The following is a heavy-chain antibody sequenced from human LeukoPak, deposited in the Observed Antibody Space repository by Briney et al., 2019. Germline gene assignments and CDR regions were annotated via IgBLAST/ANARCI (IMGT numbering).Heavy chain of an antibody. CDR1: GFTFSSYA. CDR2: ISGSGGST. D-gene: IGHD6-13*01. V-gene: IGHV3-23*01. Sequence: SGGSLRLSCAASGFTFSSYAMSWVRQAPGKGLEWVSAISGSGGSTYYADSVKGRFTISRDNSKNTLYLQMNSLRAEDTAVYYCAREGIAARWAFDIWGQGTMVTVSS. J-gene: IGHJ3*02. CDR3: AREGIAARWAFDI.